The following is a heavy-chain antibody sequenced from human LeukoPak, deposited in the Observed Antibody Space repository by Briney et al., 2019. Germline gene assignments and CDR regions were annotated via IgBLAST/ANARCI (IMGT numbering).Heavy chain of an antibody. D-gene: IGHD3-22*01. V-gene: IGHV4-4*03. CDR3: ARWGYYDSSGYYCEAFDI. Sequence: PEPRSLTCAVSGGSISSLNGGSWVRQPPGKGLEWMGKIYHSGRTNYSPSLKSRVTISVDKSKNQFSLKLSSVTAADTAVYYCARWGYYDSSGYYCEAFDIWGQGTMVTVSS. CDR2: IYHSGRT. CDR1: GGSISSLNG. J-gene: IGHJ3*02.